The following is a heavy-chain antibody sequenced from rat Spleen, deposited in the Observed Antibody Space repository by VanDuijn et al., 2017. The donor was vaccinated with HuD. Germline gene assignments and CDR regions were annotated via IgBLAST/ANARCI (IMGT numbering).Heavy chain of an antibody. V-gene: IGHV5-25*01. CDR1: GVTFSNYG. CDR3: TRGTYFRH. CDR2: ISYDGGTT. Sequence: EVQLVESGGGLVQPGRSMKLSCAASGVTFSNYGMAWVRQAPKKGLEWVAYISYDGGTTYYRDSVKGRFTISRDNAKSTLYLQLDSLRSEDTATYYCTRGTYFRHWGQGVMVTVSS. D-gene: IGHD4-6*01. J-gene: IGHJ2*01.